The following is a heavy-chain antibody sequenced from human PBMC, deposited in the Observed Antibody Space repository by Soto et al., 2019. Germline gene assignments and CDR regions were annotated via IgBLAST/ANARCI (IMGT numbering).Heavy chain of an antibody. CDR1: GFIFSSYA. CDR2: INSDGSST. J-gene: IGHJ6*02. V-gene: IGHV3-23*01. Sequence: GGSLRLSCAASGFIFSSYAMSWVRQAPGKGLVWVSRINSDGSSTSYADSVKGRFTISRDNSKSTLYLQMNSLRAEDTALYYCAKGRSYYYYYGVDVWGQGTTVTVS. CDR3: AKGRSYYYYYGVDV.